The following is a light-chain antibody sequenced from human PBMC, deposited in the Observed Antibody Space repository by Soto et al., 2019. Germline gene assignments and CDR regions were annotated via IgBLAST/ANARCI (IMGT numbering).Light chain of an antibody. V-gene: IGLV2-14*01. CDR1: IGDIGNYNY. CDR3: SSYTTSSTLV. CDR2: AVS. J-gene: IGLJ1*01. Sequence: QSVLTQPASVSGSPGQSITISCTGTIGDIGNYNYVSWYQHPPGKAPKLMIYAVSDRPSGVSIRFSGSKSGNTASLTISGLQAEDEADYYCSSYTTSSTLVFGTGTKVTVL.